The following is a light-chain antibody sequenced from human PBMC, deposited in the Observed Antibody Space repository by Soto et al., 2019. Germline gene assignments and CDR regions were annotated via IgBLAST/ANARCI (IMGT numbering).Light chain of an antibody. Sequence: DIQMTQSPSSLSASVGDRVTITCRASQGINNYLAWYQQKPGKVPVLLIYAASTLQSGVPSRFGGSGSGTDFTLTISSLQPEDVASYYCQKYNGAPLTFGGGTKVEIK. V-gene: IGKV1-27*01. CDR1: QGINNY. J-gene: IGKJ4*01. CDR2: AAS. CDR3: QKYNGAPLT.